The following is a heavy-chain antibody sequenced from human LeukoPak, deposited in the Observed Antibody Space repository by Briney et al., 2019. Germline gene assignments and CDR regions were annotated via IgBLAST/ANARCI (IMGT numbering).Heavy chain of an antibody. CDR2: MNPNNGNT. Sequence: ASVKVSCKASGYTFTSYDINWVRQAPGQGLEWMGWMNPNNGNTGYAQKFQGRVTMTRNTSISTAYMELSSLRSEDTAAYYCARVYYDSSGYYYHFDYWGQGTLVTVSS. V-gene: IGHV1-8*02. CDR1: GYTFTSYD. J-gene: IGHJ4*02. D-gene: IGHD3-22*01. CDR3: ARVYYDSSGYYYHFDY.